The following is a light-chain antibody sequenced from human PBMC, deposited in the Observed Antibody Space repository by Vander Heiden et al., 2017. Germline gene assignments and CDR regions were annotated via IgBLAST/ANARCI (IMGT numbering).Light chain of an antibody. J-gene: IGKJ3*01. CDR2: AAS. Sequence: DIQMTQSPSSLSASVGDRVTITCRASQGISNYLAWYQQKPGKVPKLLIYAASTLQSGVPSRFSGSGSGTDFTLTISSLQPEDVATYYCQKDNSALQSTFGHGTKVXIK. CDR1: QGISNY. CDR3: QKDNSALQST. V-gene: IGKV1-27*01.